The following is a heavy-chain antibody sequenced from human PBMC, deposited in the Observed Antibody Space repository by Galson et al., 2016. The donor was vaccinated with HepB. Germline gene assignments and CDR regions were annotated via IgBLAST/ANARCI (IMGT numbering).Heavy chain of an antibody. CDR2: ISYDGRNE. J-gene: IGHJ4*02. Sequence: SLRLSCAASGFTFNKYGMHWVRQAPDKGLEWVAVISYDGRNEYYGDSVKGRFTISRDNSKNSVCLQINSLRAEDTAVYYCAKGWVEWLVQDHFDHWGQGTLVTVSP. D-gene: IGHD6-19*01. CDR3: AKGWVEWLVQDHFDH. CDR1: GFTFNKYG. V-gene: IGHV3-30*18.